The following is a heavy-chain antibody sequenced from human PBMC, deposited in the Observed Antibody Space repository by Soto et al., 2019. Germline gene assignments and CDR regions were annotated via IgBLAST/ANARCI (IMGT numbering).Heavy chain of an antibody. CDR1: GGSISSGDYY. CDR3: ARESRRLYSSSLPDAIENDAFDI. J-gene: IGHJ3*02. V-gene: IGHV4-30-4*01. CDR2: IYYSGST. Sequence: KASETLSLTCTVSGGSISSGDYYWSWIRQPPGKGLEWIGYIYYSGSTYYNPSLKSRVTISVDTSKNQFSLKLSSVTAADTAVYYCARESRRLYSSSLPDAIENDAFDIWGQGTMVTVSS. D-gene: IGHD6-6*01.